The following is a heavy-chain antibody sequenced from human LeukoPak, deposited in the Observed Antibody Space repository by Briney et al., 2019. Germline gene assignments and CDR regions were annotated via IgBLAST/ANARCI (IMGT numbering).Heavy chain of an antibody. CDR3: ARSNQAYYYGSGSYYPVV. CDR1: GGSISSSNW. J-gene: IGHJ6*04. CDR2: IYHSGST. Sequence: SETLSLTCAVSGGSISSSNWWSWVRQPPGKGLEWIGEIYHSGSTNYNPSLKSRVTISVGKSKNQFSLKLSSVTAADTAVYYCARSNQAYYYGSGSYYPVVWGKGTTVTVSS. V-gene: IGHV4-4*02. D-gene: IGHD3-10*01.